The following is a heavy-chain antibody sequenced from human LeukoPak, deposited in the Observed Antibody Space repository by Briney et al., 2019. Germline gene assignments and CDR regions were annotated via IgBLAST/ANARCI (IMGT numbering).Heavy chain of an antibody. J-gene: IGHJ5*02. Sequence: GESLKISCKGSGYSFTSYWIGWVRQMPGKGLEWMGIIYPGDSDTRYSPSFQGQVTISADKSISTAYLQWSSLKASDTAMYYCARQYTSSYLGWFDPWAREPWSPSPQ. CDR1: GYSFTSYW. V-gene: IGHV5-51*01. CDR2: IYPGDSDT. CDR3: ARQYTSSYLGWFDP. D-gene: IGHD6-13*01.